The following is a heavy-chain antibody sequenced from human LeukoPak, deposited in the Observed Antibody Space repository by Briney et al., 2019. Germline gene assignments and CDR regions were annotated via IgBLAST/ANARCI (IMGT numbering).Heavy chain of an antibody. CDR1: GYTFTGYY. CDR2: INPNSGGT. J-gene: IGHJ4*02. V-gene: IGHV1-2*02. Sequence: ASVKVSCKASGYTFTGYYMHWVRQAPRQGLEWMGWINPNSGGTNYAQKFQGRVTMTRDTSISTAYMELSRLRSDDTAVYYCARDAVHSTGTPTNWGQGTLVTVSS. CDR3: ARDAVHSTGTPTN. D-gene: IGHD1-1*01.